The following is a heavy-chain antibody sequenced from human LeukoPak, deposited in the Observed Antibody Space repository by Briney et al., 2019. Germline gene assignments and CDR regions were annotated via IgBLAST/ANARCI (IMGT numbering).Heavy chain of an antibody. CDR2: ISSSGRTI. CDR3: ARGPLVHYYNSGTYRIRAGFDY. Sequence: GGSLRLSCAASGFTFSSYEMNWVRQAPGKGLEWVSYISSSGRTIYYADSVKGRFTISRDNAKNSLYLQMNSLRAEDTAVYYCARGPLVHYYNSGTYRIRAGFDYWGQGTLVTVSS. V-gene: IGHV3-48*03. D-gene: IGHD3-10*01. CDR1: GFTFSSYE. J-gene: IGHJ4*02.